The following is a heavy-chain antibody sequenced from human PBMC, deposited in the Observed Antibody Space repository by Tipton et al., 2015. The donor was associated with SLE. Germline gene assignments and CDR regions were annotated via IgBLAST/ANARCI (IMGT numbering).Heavy chain of an antibody. D-gene: IGHD3-22*01. CDR2: ISYDGSNK. CDR1: GFTFSSYA. V-gene: IGHV3-30*04. J-gene: IGHJ4*02. CDR3: AKGPIMYTYDRSGYEFYD. Sequence: SLRLSCAASGFTFSSYAMHWVRQAPGKGLEWVAVISYDGSNKYYEDSVKGRFTISRDNSKNTLYLQMNSLRVDDTAVYYCAKGPIMYTYDRSGYEFYDWGQGTLVTVSS.